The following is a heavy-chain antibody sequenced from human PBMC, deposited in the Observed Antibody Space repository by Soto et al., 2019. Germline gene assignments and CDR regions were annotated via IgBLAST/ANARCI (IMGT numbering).Heavy chain of an antibody. CDR3: ASYCSGWYAVSY. V-gene: IGHV4-61*01. CDR1: GGSVSSGSYY. D-gene: IGHD6-19*01. J-gene: IGHJ4*02. CDR2: IYYSGST. Sequence: QVQLQESGPGLVKPSETLSLTCTVSGGSVSSGSYYWSWIRQPPGKGLEWIGYIYYSGSTNYNPSRKSRVSISVKTSKNQMSLKLSSVTAAEPAVYNCASYCSGWYAVSYCGVGTLVSVSS.